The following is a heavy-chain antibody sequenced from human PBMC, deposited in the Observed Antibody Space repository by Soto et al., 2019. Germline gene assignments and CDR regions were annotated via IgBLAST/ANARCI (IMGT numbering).Heavy chain of an antibody. CDR3: ARPRRDCSSTSCYRTIYSYYGMDV. CDR2: ISYDGSNK. CDR1: GFTFSSYA. J-gene: IGHJ6*02. D-gene: IGHD2-2*01. Sequence: QVQLVESGGGVVQPGRSLRLSCAASGFTFSSYAIHWVRQAPGKGLEWVAVISYDGSNKYYADSVKGRFTISRDNSKNTLYLQMNSLRAEDTAVYYCARPRRDCSSTSCYRTIYSYYGMDVWGQGTTVTVSS. V-gene: IGHV3-30-3*01.